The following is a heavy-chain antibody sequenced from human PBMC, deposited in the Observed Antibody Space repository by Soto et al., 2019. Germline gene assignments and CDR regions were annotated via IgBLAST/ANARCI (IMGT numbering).Heavy chain of an antibody. CDR1: GFSLTTSRVA. V-gene: IGHV2-5*01. CDR3: AHRPTSTEDFYFDY. J-gene: IGHJ4*02. CDR2: IYWNDDK. Sequence: XGPTLVNPRLTLTLTCSFSGFSLTTSRVAVGWFRQPPGKAPEWLSLIYWNDDKRYSPSLRSRLIVTGDSSKNQVVLTLADADAADSGTYYCAHRPTSTEDFYFDYWGQGTLVTVSS.